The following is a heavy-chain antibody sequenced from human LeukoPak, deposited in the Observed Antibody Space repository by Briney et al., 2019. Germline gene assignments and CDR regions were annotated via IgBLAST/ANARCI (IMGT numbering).Heavy chain of an antibody. CDR2: ISAYNGNT. D-gene: IGHD6-13*01. CDR3: VRDVGITVADSFDP. Sequence: GASVKVSCKASGYTFTSYGISWVRQAPGQGLEWMGWISAYNGNTNYAQKLQGRVTMTTDTSTSTVYMEVRGLRSDDTAMCYCVRDVGITVADSFDPWGQGTLVTVSS. J-gene: IGHJ5*02. CDR1: GYTFTSYG. V-gene: IGHV1-18*01.